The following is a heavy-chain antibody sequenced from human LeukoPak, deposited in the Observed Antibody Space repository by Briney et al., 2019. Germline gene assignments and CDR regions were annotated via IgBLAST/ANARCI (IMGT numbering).Heavy chain of an antibody. CDR3: ARGPDIVVVTEYYFDY. Sequence: GASVKVSCKASGGTFSSYAISWVRQAPGQGLEWMGGIIPIFGTANYAQKFQGRVTITADESTSTAYMELSSLRSEDTAVYYCARGPDIVVVTEYYFDYWGQGTLVTVSS. D-gene: IGHD2-21*02. CDR1: GGTFSSYA. V-gene: IGHV1-69*13. J-gene: IGHJ4*02. CDR2: IIPIFGTA.